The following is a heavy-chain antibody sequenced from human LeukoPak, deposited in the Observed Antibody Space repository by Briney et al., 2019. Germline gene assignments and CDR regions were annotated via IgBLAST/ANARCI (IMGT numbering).Heavy chain of an antibody. D-gene: IGHD3-3*01. CDR3: AKEEWLLAVYFDY. J-gene: IGHJ4*02. V-gene: IGHV3-7*03. CDR2: IKPDGSEK. Sequence: GGSLRLSCAASGFTFSSYWMSWVRQAPGKGLDCVANIKPDGSEKNYVDSVKGRFTISRDNSKNTLYLQMNSLRAEDTAVYYCAKEEWLLAVYFDYWGQGTLVTVSS. CDR1: GFTFSSYW.